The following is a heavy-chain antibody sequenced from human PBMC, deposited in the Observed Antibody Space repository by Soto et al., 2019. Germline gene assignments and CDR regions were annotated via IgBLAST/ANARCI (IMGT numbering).Heavy chain of an antibody. V-gene: IGHV4-59*02. D-gene: IGHD6-13*01. Sequence: SETLSLTCTVSGGSVRGYYWTWIRQPPGEGLEWIGYIHYTGSTNYNPSLKRRVTISIDTSKNQFSLMLNSVTAADTAVYYCARDTTAAAENWFDPWGHGTLVTVS. CDR3: ARDTTAAAENWFDP. CDR1: GGSVRGYY. CDR2: IHYTGST. J-gene: IGHJ5*02.